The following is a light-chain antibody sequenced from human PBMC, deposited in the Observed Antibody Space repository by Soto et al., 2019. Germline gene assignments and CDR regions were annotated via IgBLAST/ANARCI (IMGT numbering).Light chain of an antibody. CDR1: QGVSSY. J-gene: IGKJ1*01. CDR2: DMS. V-gene: IGKV3-11*01. Sequence: EIVLTQSPATLSLSPGERATLSCRASQGVSSYFAWYQQKPGQAPRLLIYDMSNRAPGIPARFSGSGSGTDVTLTISSLEPEDFAVYYCLHRSNWPPAWTFGQGTKVEIK. CDR3: LHRSNWPPAWT.